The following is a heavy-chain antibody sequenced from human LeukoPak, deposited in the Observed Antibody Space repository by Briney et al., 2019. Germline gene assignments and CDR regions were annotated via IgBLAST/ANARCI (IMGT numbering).Heavy chain of an antibody. V-gene: IGHV3-74*01. CDR1: GFTFSNYW. CDR2: IKSDGSST. J-gene: IGHJ4*02. Sequence: TGGSLRLSCAASGFTFSNYWMHWVRQAPGKGPVWVSRIKSDGSSTRFADSVQGRFTISRDNGKNTVYLQMNSLRAEDTAVYYCARGGDTSNWYPGYFDYWGQGALVTASS. CDR3: ARGGDTSNWYPGYFDY. D-gene: IGHD6-13*01.